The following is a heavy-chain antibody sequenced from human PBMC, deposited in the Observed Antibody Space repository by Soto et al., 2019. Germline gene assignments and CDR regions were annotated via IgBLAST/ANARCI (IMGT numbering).Heavy chain of an antibody. J-gene: IGHJ4*02. D-gene: IGHD2-15*01. CDR1: GFTFSSYA. CDR2: ITGSGGST. Sequence: GGSLRLSCAASGFTFSSYAMSWVRQAPGKGLEWVSAITGSGGSTYSADSVKGRFTISRDNSKNTLYLQMNSLRADDTAVYYCAKGSGGSRPYYFDYWGQGTLVTVSS. CDR3: AKGSGGSRPYYFDY. V-gene: IGHV3-23*01.